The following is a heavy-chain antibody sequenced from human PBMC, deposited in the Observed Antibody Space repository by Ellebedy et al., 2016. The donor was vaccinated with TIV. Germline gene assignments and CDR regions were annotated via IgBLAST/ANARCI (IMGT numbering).Heavy chain of an antibody. Sequence: ASVKVSXXASGGIFRSNAMSWVRQAPGQGLEWMGGIIAIFGTTNYAQKSQGRVTITADESTSTVYMELSSLRSEDTAVYYCARGRGYNLESHFDYWGQGTVVIVSS. CDR2: IIAIFGTT. V-gene: IGHV1-69*13. D-gene: IGHD5-24*01. CDR1: GGIFRSNA. J-gene: IGHJ4*02. CDR3: ARGRGYNLESHFDY.